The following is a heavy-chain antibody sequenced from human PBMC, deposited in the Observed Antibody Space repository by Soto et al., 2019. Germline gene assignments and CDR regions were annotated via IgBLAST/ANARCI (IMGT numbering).Heavy chain of an antibody. CDR3: ATADSSDYYDSAGFYYRWFDP. CDR1: GFTFSSAW. D-gene: IGHD3-22*01. J-gene: IGHJ5*02. CDR2: IKTTIERGTT. Sequence: EVQLVESGGGLVKPGGSLKLSCAASGFTFSSAWMSWVRQAPGKGLEWVGHIKTTIERGTTDYAAPVKGRFTISRDDSRNMLPLQMSSRSTEDTSVYYCATADSSDYYDSAGFYYRWFDPWGQGTLVTVSS. V-gene: IGHV3-15*01.